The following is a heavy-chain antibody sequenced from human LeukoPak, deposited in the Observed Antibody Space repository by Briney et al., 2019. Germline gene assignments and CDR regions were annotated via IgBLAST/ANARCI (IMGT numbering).Heavy chain of an antibody. V-gene: IGHV3-43*02. J-gene: IGHJ4*02. CDR3: AKESGKFDY. CDR1: GLNFGESA. CDR2: ISADGGSA. Sequence: GGSLRLPCVASGLNFGESAMHWVRQAPGKGLEWVSLISADGGSAFSADSVKGRFSISRDNSKNSLYLQMDSLRSEDTAMYYCAKESGKFDYWGQGTLVVVSS.